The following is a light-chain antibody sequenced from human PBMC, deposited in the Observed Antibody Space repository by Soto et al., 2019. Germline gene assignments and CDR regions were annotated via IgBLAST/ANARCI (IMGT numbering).Light chain of an antibody. CDR3: CSYAGSGSYV. V-gene: IGLV2-23*01. CDR1: SIGLGSYNL. Sequence: QSALTQPASVSGSPGQSITISCTETSIGLGSYNLVSWYQHHPGKAPKLMIYEGSKRPSGVSNRFSGSKSGNTASLTISGLQAEDEADYSCCSYAGSGSYVFGTGTKV. CDR2: EGS. J-gene: IGLJ1*01.